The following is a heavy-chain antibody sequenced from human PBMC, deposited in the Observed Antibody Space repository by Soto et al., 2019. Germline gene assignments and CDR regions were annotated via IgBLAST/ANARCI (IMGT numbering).Heavy chain of an antibody. J-gene: IGHJ4*02. Sequence: VQLVESGGGLAQPGGTLRLSCAASGFTFSDYSMSWVRQAPGKGLEWVSYISSSSRTKYYADSVKGRFAISRDNAKNSLYLQMNSLRDEDTAVYYCARWAVVAGTMMFDHWGQGTLVTVSS. CDR1: GFTFSDYS. V-gene: IGHV3-48*02. CDR3: ARWAVVAGTMMFDH. D-gene: IGHD6-19*01. CDR2: ISSSSRTK.